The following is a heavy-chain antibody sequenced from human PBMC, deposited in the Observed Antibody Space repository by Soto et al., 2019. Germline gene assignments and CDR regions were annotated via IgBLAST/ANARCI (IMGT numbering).Heavy chain of an antibody. CDR3: AREITFGRALLP. V-gene: IGHV1-2*02. D-gene: IGHD3-16*01. Sequence: GASVKASFKASGYGLTGCYRRWVRQATGQGLECMGWISPNSGGTNCAQKFQGRVTMTRDTSISTPYMELSRLRSDDTAVYYCAREITFGRALLPWGQGTLVTGSS. CDR2: ISPNSGGT. CDR1: GYGLTGCY. J-gene: IGHJ5*02.